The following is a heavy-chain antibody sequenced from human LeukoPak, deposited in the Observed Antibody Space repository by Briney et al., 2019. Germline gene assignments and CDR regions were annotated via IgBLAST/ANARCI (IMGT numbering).Heavy chain of an antibody. J-gene: IGHJ6*02. CDR3: ARDSSKTLPAAISYYYYGMDV. CDR2: ISSNGSTI. CDR1: GFTFSSYE. D-gene: IGHD2-2*01. V-gene: IGHV3-48*03. Sequence: PGGSLRLSCAASGFTFSSYEMNWVRQAPGKGLEWVSYISSNGSTIYYADSVKGRFTISRDNAKNSLYLQMNSLRAEDTAVYYCARDSSKTLPAAISYYYYGMDVWGQGTTVTVSS.